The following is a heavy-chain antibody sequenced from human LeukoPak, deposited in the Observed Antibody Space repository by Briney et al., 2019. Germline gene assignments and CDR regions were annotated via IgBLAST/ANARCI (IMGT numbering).Heavy chain of an antibody. CDR1: GFTFDDYG. Sequence: GGSLRLSCAASGFTFDDYGMSWVRQAPGKGLEWVSSINWNGGSTGYADSVKGRFTISRDNTKNSLYLQMNSLRAEDTAVYYCAGGYSYYFDFWGQGTLVTVSS. CDR3: AGGYSYYFDF. CDR2: INWNGGST. V-gene: IGHV3-20*04. J-gene: IGHJ4*02. D-gene: IGHD5-18*01.